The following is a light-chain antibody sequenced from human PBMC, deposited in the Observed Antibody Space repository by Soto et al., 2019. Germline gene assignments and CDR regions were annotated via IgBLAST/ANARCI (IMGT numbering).Light chain of an antibody. CDR2: DAS. Sequence: IQMTQSPSTLSSSLGDRVTITCRASQSISTWLAWYQQKPGKAPKLLIYDASSLESGVPSRFSVIGSGTEFTLTISSLQPDDFATYDCQQYNSYSTFGQGTKVDIK. CDR1: QSISTW. V-gene: IGKV1-5*01. J-gene: IGKJ1*01. CDR3: QQYNSYST.